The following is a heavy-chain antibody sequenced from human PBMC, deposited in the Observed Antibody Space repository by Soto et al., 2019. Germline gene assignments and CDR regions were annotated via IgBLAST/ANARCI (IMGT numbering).Heavy chain of an antibody. CDR1: GYTFTSYG. J-gene: IGHJ5*02. V-gene: IGHV1-18*01. Sequence: QVQLVQSGAEVKKPGASVKVSCKASGYTFTSYGISWVRQAPGQGLEWMGWISAYNGNTNYAQKLQGRVTMTTDTSTRTAYMEVGCLRSDDTAVYFCARVVAAAGFYWFGPWGQGTLVTVSS. CDR2: ISAYNGNT. CDR3: ARVVAAAGFYWFGP. D-gene: IGHD6-13*01.